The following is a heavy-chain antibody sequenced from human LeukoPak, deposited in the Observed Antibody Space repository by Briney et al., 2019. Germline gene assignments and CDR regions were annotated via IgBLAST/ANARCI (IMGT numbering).Heavy chain of an antibody. Sequence: SQTLSLTCAISGDSVSSNSAAWNWIRQSPSRGLEWLGRTYYRSKWYRDYAVFVKSLITINPDTSKNQFSLQLDSVTLEDTALYYCAKDGSSHSNMLTAYDYWGQGTLVTVSS. D-gene: IGHD3-16*01. J-gene: IGHJ4*02. CDR2: TYYRSKWYR. CDR3: AKDGSSHSNMLTAYDY. CDR1: GDSVSSNSAA. V-gene: IGHV6-1*01.